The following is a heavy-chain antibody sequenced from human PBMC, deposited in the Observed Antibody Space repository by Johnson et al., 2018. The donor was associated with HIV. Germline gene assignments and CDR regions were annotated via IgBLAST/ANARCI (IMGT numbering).Heavy chain of an antibody. CDR3: ARVAGYGDYGDAFDI. D-gene: IGHD4-17*01. Sequence: VQLVESGGGVVQPGRSLRLSCAASGFTFSSYGMHWVRQAPGKGLEWVANIKQDGSEKYYVDSVKGRFTISRDNAKNSLSLQMNSLRAEDTALYYCARVAGYGDYGDAFDIWGQGTVVTVSS. V-gene: IGHV3-7*03. CDR2: IKQDGSEK. J-gene: IGHJ3*02. CDR1: GFTFSSYG.